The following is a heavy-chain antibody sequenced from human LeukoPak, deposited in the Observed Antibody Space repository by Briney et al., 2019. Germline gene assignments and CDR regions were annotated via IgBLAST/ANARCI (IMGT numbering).Heavy chain of an antibody. V-gene: IGHV3-7*03. J-gene: IGHJ4*02. CDR1: GFTFSNYW. Sequence: GGSLRLSCAASGFTFSNYWMNWVRQTPGKGLEWVANIKHDGSEKYYVDSMKGRFTISRDNAKNSLYLQMNSLRAEDTAVYYCAGEKFDYWGQGTLVTVSS. CDR2: IKHDGSEK. CDR3: AGEKFDY.